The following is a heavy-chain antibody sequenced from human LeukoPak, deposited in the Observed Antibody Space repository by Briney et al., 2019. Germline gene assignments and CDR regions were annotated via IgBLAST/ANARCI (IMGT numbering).Heavy chain of an antibody. D-gene: IGHD3-22*01. Sequence: HPGGSLRLSCAASGFTFSSYGMHWVRQAPGKGLEWVAFIRYDGSNKYYADSVKGRFTISRDNSKNTLYLQMNSLRAEDTAVYYCVKDPTHYYDSSGYSPAFDYWGQGTLVTVSS. CDR1: GFTFSSYG. CDR2: IRYDGSNK. J-gene: IGHJ4*02. V-gene: IGHV3-30*02. CDR3: VKDPTHYYDSSGYSPAFDY.